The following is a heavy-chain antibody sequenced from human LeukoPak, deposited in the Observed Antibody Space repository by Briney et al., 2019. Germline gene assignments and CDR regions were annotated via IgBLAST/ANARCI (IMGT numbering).Heavy chain of an antibody. J-gene: IGHJ5*02. CDR1: GGSISDYY. CDR2: IYASGST. CDR3: ARSYLSGTYYDWFDP. D-gene: IGHD1-26*01. Sequence: SETLSLTCTVSGGSISDYYWNWIRQPAGKGLEWIGRIYASGSTNYNPSLRSRVTISVDKSKNQFSLKLTSATAAGTAVYYCARSYLSGTYYDWFDPWGQGTLVTVSS. V-gene: IGHV4-4*07.